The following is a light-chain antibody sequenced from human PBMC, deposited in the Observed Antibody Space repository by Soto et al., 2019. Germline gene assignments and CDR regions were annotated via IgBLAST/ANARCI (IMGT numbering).Light chain of an antibody. J-gene: IGKJ5*01. CDR2: GAS. CDR3: QQRSNWPPT. Sequence: EIVLTQSPGILSLSPGERACLSCGASQSISSSFLAWYQQKPGQAPRLLIYGASSRATGIPARFSGSGSGTDFTLTISSLEPEDFAVYYCQQRSNWPPTFGQGTRLEIK. CDR1: QSISSSF. V-gene: IGKV3D-20*02.